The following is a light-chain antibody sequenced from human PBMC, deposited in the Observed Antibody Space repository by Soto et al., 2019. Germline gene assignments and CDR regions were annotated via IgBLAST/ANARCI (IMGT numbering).Light chain of an antibody. CDR2: GAS. CDR1: QSVSSSY. CDR3: QQYGSSPPIT. V-gene: IGKV3-20*01. J-gene: IGKJ5*01. Sequence: EIVFTQSPCTLSLSPFERSTLSCRASQSVSSSYLAWYQQRPGQAPRLLIYGASSRATGIPDRFSGSGSGTDFTLTISRLEPEDFAVYYCQQYGSSPPITFGQGTRLEIK.